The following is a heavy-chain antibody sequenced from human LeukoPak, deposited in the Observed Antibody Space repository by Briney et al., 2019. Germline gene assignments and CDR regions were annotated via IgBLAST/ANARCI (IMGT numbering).Heavy chain of an antibody. CDR1: GGSISSYY. J-gene: IGHJ4*02. CDR2: IYYSGST. Sequence: SETLSLTCTVSGGSISSYYWSWIRQPPGKGLEWIGYIYYSGSTNYNPSLKSRVTISVDTSKNQFSLKLSSVTAADTAVYYCARSLRVRGVISFFDYWGQGTLVTVSS. V-gene: IGHV4-59*01. D-gene: IGHD3-10*01. CDR3: ARSLRVRGVISFFDY.